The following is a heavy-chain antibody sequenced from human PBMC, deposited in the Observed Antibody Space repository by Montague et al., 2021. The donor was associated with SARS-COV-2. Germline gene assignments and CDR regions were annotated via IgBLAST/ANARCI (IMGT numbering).Heavy chain of an antibody. V-gene: IGHV6-1*01. CDR2: TYYRSWWRS. CDR3: ASAFYGDHWAFDV. D-gene: IGHD3-3*02. Sequence: CAISGDSVSSTSASWNWIRQSPSRGLEWLGRTYYRSWWRSQYPGSLESRITISGDTSKNQSSLQLNSVTPGDTAVYYCASAFYGDHWAFDVWGQGTMVTVSS. J-gene: IGHJ3*01. CDR1: GDSVSSTSAS.